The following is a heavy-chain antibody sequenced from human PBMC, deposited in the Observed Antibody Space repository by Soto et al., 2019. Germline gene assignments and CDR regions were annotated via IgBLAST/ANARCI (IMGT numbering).Heavy chain of an antibody. CDR1: GFTFSSYA. CDR3: AKDAWTYYYDSSGYHFDY. CDR2: ISGSGGST. J-gene: IGHJ4*02. Sequence: GGSLRLSCAASGFTFSSYAMSWVRQAPGKGLEWVSAISGSGGSTYYADSVKGRLTISRDNSKNTLYLQMNSLRAEDTAVYYCAKDAWTYYYDSSGYHFDYWGQGTLVTVSS. D-gene: IGHD3-22*01. V-gene: IGHV3-23*01.